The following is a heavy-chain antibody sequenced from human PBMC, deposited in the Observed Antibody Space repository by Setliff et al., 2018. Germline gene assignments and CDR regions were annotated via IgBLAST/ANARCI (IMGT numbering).Heavy chain of an antibody. Sequence: SETLSLTCTVSGGSISSHYWSWIRQPPGKGLEWIGYIHYSGSISYNPSLKSRVTISVDTSKNQFSLKMTSMTAADTAVYYCARASWYYDFWSGSEGSGWFDPWGQGTLVTVSS. CDR2: IHYSGSI. CDR1: GGSISSHY. J-gene: IGHJ5*02. D-gene: IGHD3-3*01. V-gene: IGHV4-59*11. CDR3: ARASWYYDFWSGSEGSGWFDP.